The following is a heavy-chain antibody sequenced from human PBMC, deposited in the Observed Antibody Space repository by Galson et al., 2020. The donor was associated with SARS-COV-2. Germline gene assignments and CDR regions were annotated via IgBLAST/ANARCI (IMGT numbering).Heavy chain of an antibody. Sequence: SETLSLTCTVSGYSIYSGYHWGWVRQSPGKGLEWIGSVHQNEGTYYNLSLKSRASISMDTSTNQISLRLSSVTAADTAVYYCARVPLVYGSGRDYWGQGTLVTVSS. CDR3: ARVPLVYGSGRDY. V-gene: IGHV4-38-2*02. CDR1: GYSIYSGYH. CDR2: VHQNEGT. J-gene: IGHJ4*02. D-gene: IGHD3-10*01.